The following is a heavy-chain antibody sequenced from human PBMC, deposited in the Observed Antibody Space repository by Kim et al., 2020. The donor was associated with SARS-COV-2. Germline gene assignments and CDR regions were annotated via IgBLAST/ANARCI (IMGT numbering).Heavy chain of an antibody. Sequence: TISYADSVKGRFTISRDNAKNSVYLQMNSLRAEDTAVYYCARTGVVAFDIWGQGTMVTVSS. J-gene: IGHJ3*02. V-gene: IGHV3-48*04. CDR3: ARTGVVAFDI. D-gene: IGHD7-27*01. CDR2: TI.